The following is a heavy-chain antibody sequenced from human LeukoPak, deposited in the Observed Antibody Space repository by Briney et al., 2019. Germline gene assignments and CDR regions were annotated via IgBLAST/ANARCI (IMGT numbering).Heavy chain of an antibody. CDR3: ARSHYDFWSGYFDY. J-gene: IGHJ4*02. CDR1: GGSISSYY. CDR2: IYYSGST. D-gene: IGHD3-3*01. Sequence: SETLSLTCTVSGGSISSYYWSWIRQPPGKGLEWIGYIYYSGSTNYNPSLKSRVTISVDTSKNQFSLKLSSVAAADTAVYYCARSHYDFWSGYFDYWGQGTLVTVSS. V-gene: IGHV4-59*01.